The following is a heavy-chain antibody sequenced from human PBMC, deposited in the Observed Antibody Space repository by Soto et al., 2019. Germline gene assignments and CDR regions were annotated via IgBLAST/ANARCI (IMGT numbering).Heavy chain of an antibody. V-gene: IGHV3-30*18. CDR1: GFTFSSYG. Sequence: QVQLVESGGGVVQPGRSLRLSCAASGFTFSSYGMHWVRQAPGKGLEWVAVISYDGSNKYYADSVKGRFTISRDTSKNTLYLQMSSLRAEDTAVYYCAKGRGCSGGSRYIGWFDPWGKGTLVTVSS. CDR2: ISYDGSNK. J-gene: IGHJ5*02. D-gene: IGHD2-15*01. CDR3: AKGRGCSGGSRYIGWFDP.